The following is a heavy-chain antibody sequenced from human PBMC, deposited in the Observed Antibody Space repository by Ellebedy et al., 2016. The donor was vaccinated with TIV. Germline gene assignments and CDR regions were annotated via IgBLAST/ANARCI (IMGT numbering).Heavy chain of an antibody. CDR2: ITSSGAFK. CDR1: GFVFGSHT. J-gene: IGHJ5*02. Sequence: GESLKISCAASGFVFGSHTMAWVRQAPGKGLEWVSSITSSGAFKTYADSVKGRFTISRDNANNSVSLEMNSLRAEDTGLYYCARRLFGGNWFDPWGQGTQVFVSS. D-gene: IGHD3-3*01. CDR3: ARRLFGGNWFDP. V-gene: IGHV3-21*01.